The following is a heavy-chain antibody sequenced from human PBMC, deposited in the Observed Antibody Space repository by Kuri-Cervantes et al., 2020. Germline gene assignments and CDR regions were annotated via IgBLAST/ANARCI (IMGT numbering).Heavy chain of an antibody. J-gene: IGHJ6*03. CDR2: INPNSGGT. Sequence: ASVKVSCKATGYTFTGYYMHWVRHAPGQGLEWMGWINPNSGGTNYAPKFQGWVTMTRDTSISTAYMELSRLRSDDTAVYYCASAGYCSSTSCYAVYMDVWGKGTTVTVSS. V-gene: IGHV1-2*04. CDR3: ASAGYCSSTSCYAVYMDV. CDR1: GYTFTGYY. D-gene: IGHD2-2*01.